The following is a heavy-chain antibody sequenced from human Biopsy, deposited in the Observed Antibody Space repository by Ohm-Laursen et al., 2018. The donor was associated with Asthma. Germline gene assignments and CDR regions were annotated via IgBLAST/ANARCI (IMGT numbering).Heavy chain of an antibody. V-gene: IGHV4-39*01. CDR2: IYYSGTT. CDR1: GGYMRSGNYY. Sequence: GTLSLTCRLSSGSGGYMRSGNYYWGWIRQPPGKGLEWIGSIYYSGTTYYNPSLESRDTVSADTSKNQFSLKLTSVTAADTAVYYCVRGSSSWHHGPFHYYYGLDVWGQGTTATVSS. D-gene: IGHD6-13*01. J-gene: IGHJ6*02. CDR3: VRGSSSWHHGPFHYYYGLDV.